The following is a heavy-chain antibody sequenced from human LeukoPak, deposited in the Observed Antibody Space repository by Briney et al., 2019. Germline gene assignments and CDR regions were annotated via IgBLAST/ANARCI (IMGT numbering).Heavy chain of an antibody. D-gene: IGHD6-6*01. CDR2: INPNSGGT. CDR3: ARDFAGSSSPDRDY. CDR1: GYTFTGYY. V-gene: IGHV1-2*02. J-gene: IGHJ4*02. Sequence: GASVKVSCKAFGYTFTGYYMHWVRQAPGQGLEWMGWINPNSGGTNYAQKFQGRVTMTRDTSISTPYMELSRLRSDDTAVYYCARDFAGSSSPDRDYWGQGTLVTVSS.